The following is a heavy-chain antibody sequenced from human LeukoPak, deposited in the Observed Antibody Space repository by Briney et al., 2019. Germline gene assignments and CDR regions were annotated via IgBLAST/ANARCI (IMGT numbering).Heavy chain of an antibody. J-gene: IGHJ4*02. D-gene: IGHD2-21*02. CDR1: GLTFSSFG. CDR3: AKDLWSVVTLTLDY. CDR2: ISGSGSIT. V-gene: IGHV3-23*01. Sequence: GGSLRLSCAASGLTFSSFGMSWVRQAPGKGLEWVSTISGSGSITYYADSMEGRFTISRDNSKNTLYLQVNSLRAEDTAVYYCAKDLWSVVTLTLDYWGQGTLVTVSS.